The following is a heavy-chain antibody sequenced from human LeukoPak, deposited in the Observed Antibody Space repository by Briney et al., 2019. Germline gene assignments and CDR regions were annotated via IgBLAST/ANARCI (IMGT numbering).Heavy chain of an antibody. Sequence: SETLSLTCTVSGGSISSGGYYWSWIRQHPGKGLEWIGYIYYSGSTYYNPSLKSRVTISVDRSKNQFSLKLSSVTAADTAVYYCARKEVYCSSTSCLDYWGQGTLVTVSS. CDR3: ARKEVYCSSTSCLDY. V-gene: IGHV4-31*03. CDR1: GGSISSGGYY. D-gene: IGHD2-2*01. CDR2: IYYSGST. J-gene: IGHJ4*02.